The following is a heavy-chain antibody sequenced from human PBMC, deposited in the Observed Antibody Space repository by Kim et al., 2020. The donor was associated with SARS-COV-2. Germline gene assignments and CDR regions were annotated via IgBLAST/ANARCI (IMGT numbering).Heavy chain of an antibody. V-gene: IGHV3-30-3*01. D-gene: IGHD3-9*01. J-gene: IGHJ4*02. CDR1: GFTFSSYA. CDR3: ARHTGYYNDGVDY. CDR2: VKHDGSKK. Sequence: GGSLRLSCAASGFTFSSYAMNWVRQAPGKGLEWVAVVKHDGSKKYYVDSVKGRFTISRDNSKNTLYLQMNSLRAEDTAVYYCARHTGYYNDGVDYWGQGTLVTVSP.